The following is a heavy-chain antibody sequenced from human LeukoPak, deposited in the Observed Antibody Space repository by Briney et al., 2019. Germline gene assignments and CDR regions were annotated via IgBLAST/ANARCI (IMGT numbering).Heavy chain of an antibody. CDR2: IYHSGST. Sequence: SETLSLTCAVSDYSISSGYYWGWIRQPPVKGLEWTGSIYHSGSTYYNPSPKSRVTISVDTSKNQFSLKLSSVTAADTAVYYCVRGYYDSSGSSNTFDIWGQGTMVTVSS. D-gene: IGHD3-22*01. J-gene: IGHJ3*02. CDR3: VRGYYDSSGSSNTFDI. CDR1: DYSISSGYY. V-gene: IGHV4-38-2*01.